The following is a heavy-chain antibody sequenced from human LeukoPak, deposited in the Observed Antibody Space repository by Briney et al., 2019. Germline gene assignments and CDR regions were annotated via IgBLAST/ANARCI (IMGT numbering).Heavy chain of an antibody. CDR1: GFRFTNSW. J-gene: IGHJ3*02. D-gene: IGHD5-12*01. Sequence: GESLKISCMGSGFRFTNSWISWVRQMPGKGLEWMGIIYPGDYSGDSDTRYSPSFQGQVTISADTSISTAYLQWSSLRASDTAMYYCASRRVATIYPDYDAFDIWGQGTMVTVSS. CDR2: IYPGDYSGDSDT. V-gene: IGHV5-51*01. CDR3: ASRRVATIYPDYDAFDI.